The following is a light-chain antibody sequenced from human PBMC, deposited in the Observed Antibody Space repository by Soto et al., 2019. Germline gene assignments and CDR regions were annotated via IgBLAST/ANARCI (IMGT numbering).Light chain of an antibody. V-gene: IGKV3-15*01. CDR3: QQDNYWPPVT. Sequence: VMAQSPATLSVAPGDTVTLSCRTSNNIYSDLAWYHQKPGQSPRLLISGASTRATGVPASLRGSGFATEFNLTIISLQSESRVIYYGQQDNYWPPVTFGGGTRVEI. CDR1: NNIYSD. CDR2: GAS. J-gene: IGKJ4*01.